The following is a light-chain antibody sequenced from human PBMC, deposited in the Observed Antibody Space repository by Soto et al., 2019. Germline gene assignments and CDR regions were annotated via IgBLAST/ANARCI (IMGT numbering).Light chain of an antibody. Sequence: DIQMTQSPSALSACVGDRVTITCRASQSISSWLAWYQQKPGKAPRLLIYDASYLERGVPSRFSGSGSGTEFTLTISDLQPDDLATYYCQQYNNFWTFGPGTKVEI. CDR3: QQYNNFWT. CDR2: DAS. J-gene: IGKJ1*01. V-gene: IGKV1-5*01. CDR1: QSISSW.